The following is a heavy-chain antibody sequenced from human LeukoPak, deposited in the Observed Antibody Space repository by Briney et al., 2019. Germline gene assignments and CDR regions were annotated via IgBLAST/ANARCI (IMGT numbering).Heavy chain of an antibody. V-gene: IGHV3-7*01. CDR3: ARVVAARSVDY. CDR2: IKPDGSAE. CDR1: GFTFSSNW. D-gene: IGHD6-6*01. J-gene: IGHJ4*02. Sequence: QTGGSLRLSCATSGFTFSSNWMSWVRHVPGRGLDWVANIKPDGSAEYYAASVKGRFTVSRDNAKNSLYLQMNSLRAEDTAVYYCARVVAARSVDYWGQGTLVTVSS.